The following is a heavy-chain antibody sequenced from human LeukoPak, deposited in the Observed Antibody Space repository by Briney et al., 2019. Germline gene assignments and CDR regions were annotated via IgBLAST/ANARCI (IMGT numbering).Heavy chain of an antibody. V-gene: IGHV3-23*01. CDR1: GFTFSSYA. J-gene: IGHJ4*02. Sequence: PGGSLRLSCAASGFTFSSYAMSWVRQAPGKGLEWVSAITHNGGSTYYADSVKGRFTISRDNSKNSLFLQMNSLRAEDTAVYYCAKGSVAAGFDYWGQGTLVTVSS. CDR3: AKGSVAAGFDY. CDR2: ITHNGGST. D-gene: IGHD6-13*01.